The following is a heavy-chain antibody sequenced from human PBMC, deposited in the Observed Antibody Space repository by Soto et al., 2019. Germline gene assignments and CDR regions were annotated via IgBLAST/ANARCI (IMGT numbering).Heavy chain of an antibody. Sequence: SVKVYCTASGGTYSSYAIGWVRKAPGQGLEWMGGIIPIFGTANYAQKFQGRVTITADESTSTAYMELSSLRSDDTAVYYCAREHCSDTNCYSLVDYWGLGTLVTVSS. CDR2: IIPIFGTA. CDR3: AREHCSDTNCYSLVDY. CDR1: GGTYSSYA. D-gene: IGHD2-2*02. V-gene: IGHV1-69*13. J-gene: IGHJ4*02.